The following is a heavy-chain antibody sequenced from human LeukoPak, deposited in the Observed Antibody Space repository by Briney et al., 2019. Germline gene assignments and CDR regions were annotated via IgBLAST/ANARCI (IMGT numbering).Heavy chain of an antibody. V-gene: IGHV3-21*01. D-gene: IGHD3-9*01. J-gene: IGHJ4*02. Sequence: GGSLRLSCAASGFTFSSYSMNWVRQAPGKGLEWVSSISSSSSYIYYADSVKGRFTISRDNAKNSLYLQMNSLRAEDTAVYYCARDLLWGPDILTGYIINPFGPFDYWGQGTLVTVSS. CDR1: GFTFSSYS. CDR3: ARDLLWGPDILTGYIINPFGPFDY. CDR2: ISSSSSYI.